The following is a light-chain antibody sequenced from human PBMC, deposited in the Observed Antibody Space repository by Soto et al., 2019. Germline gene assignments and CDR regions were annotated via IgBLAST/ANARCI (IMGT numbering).Light chain of an antibody. CDR1: QSVLYSSYNKTY. CDR3: QQYYSTPWT. J-gene: IGKJ1*01. Sequence: DIVMTQSPDTLAVSLGERATINCKSSQSVLYSSYNKTYLAWYQHKPGQPPKLLIYWASTRESGVPGRFSGSGSGTDFTLTISSLQAEDVAVYYCQQYYSTPWTFGQGTKVEIK. V-gene: IGKV4-1*01. CDR2: WAS.